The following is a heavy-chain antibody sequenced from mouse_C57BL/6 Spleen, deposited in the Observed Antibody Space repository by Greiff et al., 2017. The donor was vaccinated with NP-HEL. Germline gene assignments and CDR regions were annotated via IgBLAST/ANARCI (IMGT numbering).Heavy chain of an antibody. CDR3: LYDYDGRDFDY. CDR1: GYAFSSSW. Sequence: VQLQQSGPELVKPGASVKISCKASGYAFSSSWMNWVKQRPGKGLEWIGRIYPGDGDTNYNGKFKGKATLTADKSSSTAYMQRSSLTSEDSAVYFCLYDYDGRDFDYWGQGTTLTVSS. J-gene: IGHJ2*01. CDR2: IYPGDGDT. D-gene: IGHD2-4*01. V-gene: IGHV1-82*01.